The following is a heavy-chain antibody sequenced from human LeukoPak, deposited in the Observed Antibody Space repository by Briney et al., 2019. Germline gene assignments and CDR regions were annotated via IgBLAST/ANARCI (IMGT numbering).Heavy chain of an antibody. V-gene: IGHV4-59*01. Sequence: SETLSLTCTVSGGSISSYYWSWIRQPPGKGLEWIGYIYYSRSTNYNPSLKSRVTISVDTSKNQFSLKLSSVTAADTAVYYCARGGSMGSYYYYMDVWGKGTTVTVSS. CDR1: GGSISSYY. CDR2: IYYSRST. CDR3: ARGGSMGSYYYYMDV. J-gene: IGHJ6*03. D-gene: IGHD2-15*01.